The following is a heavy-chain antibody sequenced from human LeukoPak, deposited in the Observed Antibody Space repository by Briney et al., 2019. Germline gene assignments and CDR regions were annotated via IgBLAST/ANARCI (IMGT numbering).Heavy chain of an antibody. Sequence: QAGGSLRLSCAASGFTFSSYAMNWVRQAPGKGLEWVSYISSGSSIIYYADSVKGRSTISRDNAKNSLYLQMSSLRDEDTAVYHCAREPFDYWGQGILVTVSS. CDR1: GFTFSSYA. J-gene: IGHJ4*02. V-gene: IGHV3-48*02. CDR3: AREPFDY. CDR2: ISSGSSII.